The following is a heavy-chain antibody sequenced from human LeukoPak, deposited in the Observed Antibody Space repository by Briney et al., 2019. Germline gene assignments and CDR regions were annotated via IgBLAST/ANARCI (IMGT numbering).Heavy chain of an antibody. V-gene: IGHV4-30-2*01. Sequence: PSETLSLTCTVSGSSISSGGYYWSWIRQPPGKGLEWIGYIYHSGSTYYNPSLKSRVTISVDRSKNQFSLKLSSVTAADTAVYYCARKCGGDCYYFDYWGQGTLVTVSS. D-gene: IGHD2-21*01. CDR3: ARKCGGDCYYFDY. CDR1: GSSISSGGYY. J-gene: IGHJ4*02. CDR2: IYHSGST.